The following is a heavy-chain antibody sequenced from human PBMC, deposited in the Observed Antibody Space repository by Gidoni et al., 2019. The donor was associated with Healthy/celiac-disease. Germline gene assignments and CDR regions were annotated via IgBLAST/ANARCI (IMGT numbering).Heavy chain of an antibody. J-gene: IGHJ4*02. D-gene: IGHD3-10*01. CDR1: GFPFSNYA. V-gene: IGHV3-23*01. Sequence: EVQLLESGGGLVQPGGSLRLSCPPHGFPFSNYAMSWVRQAPGKGLEWVSTISGSGTSPYYADSVKGRFTISRDNSKNTLYLQMNSLRAEDTAVYYCAKGSGLYGSGTYCHSWGQGTLGTVSS. CDR2: ISGSGTSP. CDR3: AKGSGLYGSGTYCHS.